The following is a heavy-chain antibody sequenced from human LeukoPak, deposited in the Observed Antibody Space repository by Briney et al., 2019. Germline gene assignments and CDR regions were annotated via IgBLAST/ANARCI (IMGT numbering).Heavy chain of an antibody. D-gene: IGHD2-2*01. V-gene: IGHV3-30*04. Sequence: GGSLRLSCAASGFTFSSYAMTWVRQAPGKGLEWVAVISYDGSNKYYADSVKGRFTISRDNSKNTLYLQMNSLRAEDTAVYYCAREGYCSSTSCYGNAFDIWGQGTMVTVSS. CDR1: GFTFSSYA. CDR3: AREGYCSSTSCYGNAFDI. J-gene: IGHJ3*02. CDR2: ISYDGSNK.